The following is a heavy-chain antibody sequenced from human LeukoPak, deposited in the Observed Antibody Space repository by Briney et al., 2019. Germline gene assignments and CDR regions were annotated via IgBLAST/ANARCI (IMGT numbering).Heavy chain of an antibody. J-gene: IGHJ4*02. D-gene: IGHD1-20*01. CDR1: GFTFSRYW. V-gene: IGHV3-74*01. Sequence: GGSLRLSCAASGFTFSRYWMHWVRQAPGEGLVWVSRVNSDESTTTYADSVKGRFTISRDNAKNTLYLQMNSLRAEDTAVYYCTKDMGNNWVFDYWGQGTLVTVSS. CDR3: TKDMGNNWVFDY. CDR2: VNSDESTT.